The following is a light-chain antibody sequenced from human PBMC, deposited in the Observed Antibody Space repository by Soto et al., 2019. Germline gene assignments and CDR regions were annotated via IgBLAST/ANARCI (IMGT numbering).Light chain of an antibody. V-gene: IGKV3-15*01. CDR2: DAS. CDR3: LQYNNWPRT. CDR1: QSISSS. J-gene: IGKJ1*01. Sequence: EIVMTQSPVTLSVSPGERVTLSCRASQSISSSLAWFQQKAGQPPRLLIFDASNRANGVPARFSGSGSGTEFTLTVSSLQSEDFAVYYCLQYNNWPRTFGHGTKVEIK.